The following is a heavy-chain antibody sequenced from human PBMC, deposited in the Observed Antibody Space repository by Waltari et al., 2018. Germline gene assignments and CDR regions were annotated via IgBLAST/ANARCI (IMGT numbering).Heavy chain of an antibody. V-gene: IGHV3-23*01. CDR1: GFTFSSYA. J-gene: IGHJ4*02. CDR3: AKTGIAAAGTLDY. Sequence: EVQLLESGGGLVQPGGSLRLSCAASGFTFSSYAMSWVRQAPGKGLEWVSAISGRGGSTYYADSGKGRFTISRDNAKNTLYLQMNSLRAEDTAVYYCAKTGIAAAGTLDYWGQGTLVTVSS. D-gene: IGHD6-13*01. CDR2: ISGRGGST.